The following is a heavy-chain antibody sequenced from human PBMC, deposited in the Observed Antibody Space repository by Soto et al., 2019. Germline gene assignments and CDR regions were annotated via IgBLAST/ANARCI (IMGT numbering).Heavy chain of an antibody. D-gene: IGHD1-7*01. CDR3: AKDRNYPRDYFHY. Sequence: GGSLSLSCAASGFTFSSYALSWVRQAPGKGLEWVSAISANGQGIYYADSVRGRFTISRDNSKNTIFLHMDSLRAEDTAVYYCAKDRNYPRDYFHYWGQGTLVTVSS. CDR2: ISANGQGI. CDR1: GFTFSSYA. V-gene: IGHV3-23*01. J-gene: IGHJ4*02.